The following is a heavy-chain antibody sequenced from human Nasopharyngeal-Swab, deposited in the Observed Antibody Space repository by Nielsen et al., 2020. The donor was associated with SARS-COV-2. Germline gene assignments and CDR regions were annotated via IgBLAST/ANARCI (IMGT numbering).Heavy chain of an antibody. CDR2: IWYDGSNK. D-gene: IGHD5-12*01. V-gene: IGHV3-33*08. CDR3: ARESHSGYDEYYFDY. CDR1: GFTFSSYG. Sequence: GGSLRLSCAASGFTFSSYGMHWVRQAPGKGLEWVAVIWYDGSNKYYADSVKGRFTISRDNSKNTLYLQMNSLRAEDTAVYYCARESHSGYDEYYFDYWGQGTLVTVSS. J-gene: IGHJ4*02.